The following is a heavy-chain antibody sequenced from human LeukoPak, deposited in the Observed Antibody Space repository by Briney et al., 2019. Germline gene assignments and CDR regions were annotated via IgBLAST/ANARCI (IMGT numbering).Heavy chain of an antibody. CDR3: ARAGDGSGSYDNADYDY. Sequence: SETLSLTCTVSGGSISSYYWSWIRQPPGKGLEWIGYIYYSGSTNYNPSLKSRVTISVDTSKNQFSLKVISVTAADAAVYYCARAGDGSGSYDNADYDYWGQGTLVTVSS. V-gene: IGHV4-59*12. CDR2: IYYSGST. CDR1: GGSISSYY. J-gene: IGHJ4*02. D-gene: IGHD3-10*01.